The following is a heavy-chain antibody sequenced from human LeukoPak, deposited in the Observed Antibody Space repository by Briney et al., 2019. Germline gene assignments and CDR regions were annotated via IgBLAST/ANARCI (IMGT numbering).Heavy chain of an antibody. Sequence: KSGGSLRLSCSVSGFIFSSYSMNWVRQAPGKGLEWVSSISSSSTYIYYADSVKGRFTISRDNSKNSLYLQMDSLRAEDTAVYYCARVGSGYEGYLGQGTLVTVSS. J-gene: IGHJ4*02. V-gene: IGHV3-21*01. CDR1: GFIFSSYS. D-gene: IGHD5-12*01. CDR2: ISSSSTYI. CDR3: ARVGSGYEGY.